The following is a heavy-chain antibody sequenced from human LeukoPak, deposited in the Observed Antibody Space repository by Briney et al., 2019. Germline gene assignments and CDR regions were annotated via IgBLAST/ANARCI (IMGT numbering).Heavy chain of an antibody. V-gene: IGHV3-48*04. J-gene: IGHJ6*03. CDR3: AREGYYYYYMDV. Sequence: GGSLRLSCAASGFTFSSYGMSWVRQAPGKGLEWVSYISSSGSTIYYADSVKGRFTISRDNAKNSLYLQMNSLRAEDTAVYYCAREGYYYYYMDVWGKGTTVTISS. CDR2: ISSSGSTI. CDR1: GFTFSSYG.